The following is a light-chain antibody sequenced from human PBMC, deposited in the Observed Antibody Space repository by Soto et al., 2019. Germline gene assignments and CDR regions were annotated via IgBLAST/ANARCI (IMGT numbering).Light chain of an antibody. J-gene: IGKJ4*01. CDR2: GAS. CDR3: QQYIHCAPLT. Sequence: EIVLTQSPATLSVSPGERATLSCRASPSVRSNLAWYQQKPGQGPRLLIFGASTRATDIPDRFSGSGYGTEFTLTISSLQSEEFAVYYCQQYIHCAPLTFGGGTKVEIK. CDR1: PSVRSN. V-gene: IGKV3-15*01.